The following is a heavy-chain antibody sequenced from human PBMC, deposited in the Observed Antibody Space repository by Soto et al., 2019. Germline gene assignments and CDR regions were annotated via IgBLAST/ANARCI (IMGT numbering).Heavy chain of an antibody. Sequence: ASVKVSCKASGGIFSNFAFSWVRQAPGQGLEWVGTVVPVYGAVHYAHQFQGRVTITADESTTTTYMEMSGLRSEDTAVYYCAKDGGGYPWGQGTLVTVSS. CDR2: VVPVYGAV. J-gene: IGHJ5*02. CDR1: GGIFSNFA. D-gene: IGHD2-15*01. CDR3: AKDGGGYP. V-gene: IGHV1-69*13.